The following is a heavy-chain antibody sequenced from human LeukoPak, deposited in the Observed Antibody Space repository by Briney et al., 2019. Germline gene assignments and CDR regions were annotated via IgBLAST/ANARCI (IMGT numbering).Heavy chain of an antibody. CDR3: ARDPNRGYSYGYVDY. V-gene: IGHV3-33*08. D-gene: IGHD5-18*01. CDR1: GFTFSSYA. CDR2: IWYDGSNK. Sequence: GGSLRLSCAASGFTFSSYAMHWVRQAPGKGLEWVAVIWYDGSNKYYADSVKGRFTISRDNSKNTLYLQMNSLRAEDTAVFYCARDPNRGYSYGYVDYWGQGTLVTVSS. J-gene: IGHJ4*02.